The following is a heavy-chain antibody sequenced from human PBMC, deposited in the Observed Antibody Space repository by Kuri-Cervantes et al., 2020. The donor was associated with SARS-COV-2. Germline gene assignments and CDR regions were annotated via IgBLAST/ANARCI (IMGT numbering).Heavy chain of an antibody. D-gene: IGHD1-26*01. CDR2: IYNVGST. Sequence: GGSLRLFCAASGFTVSSNYMSWVRQAPGKGLECVSVIYNVGSTYYAESVKGRFTISRDNSKNTLYLQMNSLRAEDTAVYYCARGKVSGTYFGYFDYWGPGTLVTVSS. J-gene: IGHJ4*02. CDR1: GFTVSSNY. V-gene: IGHV3-53*01. CDR3: ARGKVSGTYFGYFDY.